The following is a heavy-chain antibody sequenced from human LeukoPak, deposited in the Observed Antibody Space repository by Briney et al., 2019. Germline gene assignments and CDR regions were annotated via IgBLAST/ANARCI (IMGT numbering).Heavy chain of an antibody. Sequence: GGSLRLSCAASGFTFSDSAMHWVRQASGKGLEWVGRIRSKANNYATTYDASVKGRFTISRDNSRNMLYLQMNSLRAEDTALYHCARDLLGHRGVEIPDAFDIWGQGTMVIVSS. CDR1: GFTFSDSA. D-gene: IGHD3-10*01. J-gene: IGHJ3*02. CDR2: IRSKANNYAT. V-gene: IGHV3-73*01. CDR3: ARDLLGHRGVEIPDAFDI.